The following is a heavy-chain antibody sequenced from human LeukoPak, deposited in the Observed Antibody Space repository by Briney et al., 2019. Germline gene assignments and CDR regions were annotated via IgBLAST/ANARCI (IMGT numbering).Heavy chain of an antibody. J-gene: IGHJ4*02. Sequence: ASVKVSCKASGYTFTSYYMHWVRQPPGQGLEWMGIINPSGGSTSYAQKFQGRVTMTSDTSTSTVYMELSSLTPKDTALSFYARGRGSYDADYWGQGTLVTVSS. D-gene: IGHD1-26*01. CDR1: GYTFTSYY. CDR2: INPSGGST. V-gene: IGHV1-46*01. CDR3: ARGRGSYDADY.